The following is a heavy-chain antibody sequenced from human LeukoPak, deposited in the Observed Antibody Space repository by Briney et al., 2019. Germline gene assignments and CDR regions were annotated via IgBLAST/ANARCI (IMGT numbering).Heavy chain of an antibody. D-gene: IGHD2-21*01. CDR3: ARGDGGHGVDFDY. J-gene: IGHJ4*02. CDR2: ISPYNGEA. Sequence: ASVKVSCKASGYTFFTYGVLWVRQAPGQGLEWMGWISPYNGEAKYAQALQGRVTITTDTSTSTAFMELRSLRSDDTAVYYSARGDGGHGVDFDYWGQGTLVTVSS. CDR1: GYTFFTYG. V-gene: IGHV1-18*01.